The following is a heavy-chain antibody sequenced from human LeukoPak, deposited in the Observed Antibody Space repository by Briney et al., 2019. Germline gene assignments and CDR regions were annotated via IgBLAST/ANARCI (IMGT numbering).Heavy chain of an antibody. Sequence: VASVKVSCKASGGTFSSYAISWVRQAPGQGLEWMGRIIPILGIANYAQKLQGRVTITADKSTSTAYMELSSLRSEDTAVYYCARETKIAVAFLWGQGTLVTVSS. CDR1: GGTFSSYA. CDR2: IIPILGIA. D-gene: IGHD6-19*01. CDR3: ARETKIAVAFL. V-gene: IGHV1-69*04. J-gene: IGHJ4*02.